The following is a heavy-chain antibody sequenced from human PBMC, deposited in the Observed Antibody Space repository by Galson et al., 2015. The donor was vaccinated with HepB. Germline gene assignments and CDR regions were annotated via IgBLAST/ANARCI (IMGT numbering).Heavy chain of an antibody. D-gene: IGHD6-13*01. CDR3: AGRSSSSLLDYYYYYMDV. V-gene: IGHV3-66*01. Sequence: SLRLSCAASGFTVSSNYMSWVRQAPGKGLEWVPVIYSGGSTYYADSAKGRFTISRDNSKNTLYLQMNSLRAEDTAVYYCAGRSSSSLLDYYYYYMDVWGKGTTVTVSS. CDR2: IYSGGST. J-gene: IGHJ6*03. CDR1: GFTVSSNY.